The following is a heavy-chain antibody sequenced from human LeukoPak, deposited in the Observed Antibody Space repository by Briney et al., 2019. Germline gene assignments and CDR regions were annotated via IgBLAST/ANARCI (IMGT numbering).Heavy chain of an antibody. V-gene: IGHV3-23*01. CDR3: ARESYDSSGYYFSYFDY. Sequence: GGSLRRSCAASGFAVSSYAMSWVRQAPGKGLEWVSATSGSGGSTYYADSVKGRFTISRDNSKNTLYLQMNSLRSDDTAVYYCARESYDSSGYYFSYFDYWGQGTLVTVSS. D-gene: IGHD3-22*01. CDR1: GFAVSSYA. J-gene: IGHJ4*02. CDR2: TSGSGGST.